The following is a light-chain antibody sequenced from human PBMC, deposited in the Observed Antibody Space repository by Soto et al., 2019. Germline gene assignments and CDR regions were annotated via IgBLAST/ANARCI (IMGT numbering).Light chain of an antibody. CDR3: QQYSDSPQT. CDR1: ESVDSNY. V-gene: IGKV3-20*01. Sequence: EIVLTQSPGTLSLSPGERATLSCRATESVDSNYLAWYQQKPGQAPRLIIYGAASRATGTPDRFSGSGSGTDFILTISRLDPEDSAVYYCQQYSDSPQTFGQGTKVEIK. J-gene: IGKJ1*01. CDR2: GAA.